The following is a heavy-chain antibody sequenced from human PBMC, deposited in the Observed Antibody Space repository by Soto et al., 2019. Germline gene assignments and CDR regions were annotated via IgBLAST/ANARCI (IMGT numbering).Heavy chain of an antibody. Sequence: PSETLSLTCTVSGGSISSYYWSWIRQPPGKGLEWIGYIYYSGSTNYNPSLKSRVTISVDKSKNQFSLKLSSVAAADTAVYYCARGSYASNFDSWGRGTLVTVSS. CDR3: ARGSYASNFDS. CDR2: IYYSGST. J-gene: IGHJ4*02. D-gene: IGHD3-16*01. V-gene: IGHV4-59*12. CDR1: GGSISSYY.